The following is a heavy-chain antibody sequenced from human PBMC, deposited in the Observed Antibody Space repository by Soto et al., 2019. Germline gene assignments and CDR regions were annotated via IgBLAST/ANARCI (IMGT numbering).Heavy chain of an antibody. V-gene: IGHV1-69*13. D-gene: IGHD5-12*01. J-gene: IGHJ4*02. CDR3: ARDMSDGYNYFAY. Sequence: SVKVSCKASGGTFRSYAISCVRQAPGQGLEWMGGIIPIFGTANYAQKFQGRVTITADESTSTAYMELSSLRSEDTAVYYCARDMSDGYNYFAYWGQGTLVTVS. CDR1: GGTFRSYA. CDR2: IIPIFGTA.